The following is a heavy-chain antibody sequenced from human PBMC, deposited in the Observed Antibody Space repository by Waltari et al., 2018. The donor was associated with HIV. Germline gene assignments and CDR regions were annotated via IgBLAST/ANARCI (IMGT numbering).Heavy chain of an antibody. Sequence: QVQLVQSGAEVKKPGASVKVSCKASGSTFTSYDINRVRQAPGQGLEWMGWINPNSGNTGYAQKFQGRVTMTRNTSRSTAYMELSSLRSEDTAVYYCARLGYCSSTSCYYYYYYGMDVWGQGTTVTVSS. CDR2: INPNSGNT. V-gene: IGHV1-8*01. J-gene: IGHJ6*02. CDR1: GSTFTSYD. CDR3: ARLGYCSSTSCYYYYYYGMDV. D-gene: IGHD2-2*01.